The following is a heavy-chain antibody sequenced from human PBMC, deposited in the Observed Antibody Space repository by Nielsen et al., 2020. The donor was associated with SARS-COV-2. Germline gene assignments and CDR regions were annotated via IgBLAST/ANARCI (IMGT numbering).Heavy chain of an antibody. V-gene: IGHV1-46*01. J-gene: IGHJ6*02. CDR2: INPSGGST. D-gene: IGHD6-13*01. Sequence: ASVKVSCKASGYTFTSYGISWVRQAPGQGLEWMGIINPSGGSTSYAQKFQGRVTMTRDTSTSTVYMELSSLRSEDTAVYYCARERGYSGHYYYGMDVWGQGTTVTVSS. CDR3: ARERGYSGHYYYGMDV. CDR1: GYTFTSYG.